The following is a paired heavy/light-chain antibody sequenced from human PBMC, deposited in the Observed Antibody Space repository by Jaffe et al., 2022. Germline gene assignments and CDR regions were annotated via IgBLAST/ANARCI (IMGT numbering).Heavy chain of an antibody. Sequence: EVNLLESGGDLVQPGGSLRVSCAASGFTFSLHAMTWVRQAPGKGLEWVSVISGRGDNTDYADSVKGRFAISRDNSKNMVYLQMTSLTADDTAIYYCGKDLYGSGNFGPRSTFDFWGQGTLVSVSS. CDR1: GFTFSLHA. J-gene: IGHJ4*02. D-gene: IGHD3-10*01. CDR2: ISGRGDNT. V-gene: IGHV3-23*01. CDR3: GKDLYGSGNFGPRSTFDF.
Light chain of an antibody. Sequence: QSALTQPASVSGSPGESITISCTGTSSDVGPYNLVSWYQHHPGKAPKLIIYEVAKWPSGVSTRFSGSKSGNTASLTIFGLQPEDEADYYCSSYAGSKTFRVFGTGTTVTVL. J-gene: IGLJ1*01. CDR1: SSDVGPYNL. CDR3: SSYAGSKTFRV. V-gene: IGLV2-23*02. CDR2: EVA.